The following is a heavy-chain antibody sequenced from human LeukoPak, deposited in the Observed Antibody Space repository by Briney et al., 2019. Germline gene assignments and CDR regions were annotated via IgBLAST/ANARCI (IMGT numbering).Heavy chain of an antibody. Sequence: GASVKVSCKASGYTFTGYYMHWVRQAPGQGLEWMGWINPNSGGTNYAQKFQGRVTMTRDTSISTAYMELSRLRSDDTAVYYCARDPWYYYGSGSYYPWGQGTLVTVSS. D-gene: IGHD3-10*01. V-gene: IGHV1-2*02. CDR3: ARDPWYYYGSGSYYP. CDR2: INPNSGGT. J-gene: IGHJ5*02. CDR1: GYTFTGYY.